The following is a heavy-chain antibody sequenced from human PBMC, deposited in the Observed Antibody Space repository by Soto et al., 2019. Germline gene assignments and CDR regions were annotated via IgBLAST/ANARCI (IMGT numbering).Heavy chain of an antibody. D-gene: IGHD5-12*01. J-gene: IGHJ4*02. CDR1: GGSINTFY. V-gene: IGHV4-4*07. CDR3: AREGSYSAYNFAHGIQLWSFDF. CDR2: IFSSGST. Sequence: SETLSLTCTVSGGSINTFYWSWVRQPAGKGLEWIGRIFSSGSTSFNPSLESRVAMSVDTSKNHFSLNLSSVTATDMAVYYCAREGSYSAYNFAHGIQLWSFDFWGQGALVTVSS.